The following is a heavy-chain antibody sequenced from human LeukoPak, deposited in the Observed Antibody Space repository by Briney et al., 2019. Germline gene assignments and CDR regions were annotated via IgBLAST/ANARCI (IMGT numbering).Heavy chain of an antibody. CDR1: GGSFSGYY. CDR3: ARGSDILTGYSFDY. D-gene: IGHD3-9*01. Sequence: SETLSLTCAVYGGSFSGYYWSWIRQPPRKGLEWIGEINHSGSTNYNPSLKSRVTISVDTSKNQFSLKLSSATAADTAVYYCARGSDILTGYSFDYWGQGTLVTVSS. V-gene: IGHV4-34*01. CDR2: INHSGST. J-gene: IGHJ4*02.